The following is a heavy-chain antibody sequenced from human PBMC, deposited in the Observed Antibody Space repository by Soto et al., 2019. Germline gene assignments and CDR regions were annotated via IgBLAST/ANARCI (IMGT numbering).Heavy chain of an antibody. V-gene: IGHV3-33*01. Sequence: GGSLRLSCAASGFTFSSYGMHWVRQAPGKGLEWVAVTWYDGSNKYYADSVKGRFTISRDNSKNTLYLQMNSLRPEDTAVYYCARAGKYCSCGSCYGKKFAEYFQHWGQGTLVTVSS. CDR3: ARAGKYCSCGSCYGKKFAEYFQH. CDR1: GFTFSSYG. CDR2: TWYDGSNK. D-gene: IGHD2-15*01. J-gene: IGHJ1*01.